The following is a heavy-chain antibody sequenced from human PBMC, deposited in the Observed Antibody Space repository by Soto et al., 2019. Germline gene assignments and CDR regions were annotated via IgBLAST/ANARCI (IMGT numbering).Heavy chain of an antibody. V-gene: IGHV1-18*01. Sequence: GASVKVSCKASGYTFTRYGISWVRHAPGQGLEWMGWISAYNGNTNYAQKLQGRVTMTTDTSTSTAYMELRSLRSDDTAVYYCARVSYDFWSGYYTVDYWGQGTLVTVSS. CDR2: ISAYNGNT. J-gene: IGHJ4*02. D-gene: IGHD3-3*01. CDR3: ARVSYDFWSGYYTVDY. CDR1: GYTFTRYG.